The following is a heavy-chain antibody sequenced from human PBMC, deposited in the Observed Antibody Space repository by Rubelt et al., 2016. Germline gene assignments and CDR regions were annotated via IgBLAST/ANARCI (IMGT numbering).Heavy chain of an antibody. Sequence: QVQLVQSGAEVKKPGASVKVSCKASGYTFTSYGISWVRQAPGQGLEWMGWISAYNGNTNYAQKLQGRVTMTTDTSTSTAYMERRSLRSDDQAVYYCARDLPPFRRYNWNVPLDYWGQGTLVTVSS. J-gene: IGHJ4*02. CDR1: GYTFTSYG. CDR2: ISAYNGNT. V-gene: IGHV1-18*01. CDR3: ARDLPPFRRYNWNVPLDY. D-gene: IGHD1-20*01.